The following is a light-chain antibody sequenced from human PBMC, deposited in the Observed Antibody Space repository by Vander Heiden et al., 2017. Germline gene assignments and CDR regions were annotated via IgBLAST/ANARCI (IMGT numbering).Light chain of an antibody. V-gene: IGKV3-11*01. CDR2: DTS. CDR1: QTISSY. J-gene: IGKJ5*01. CDR3: QQRRNWPVT. Sequence: EIVLTQSPATLSLSPGERATLPCRASQTISSYLAWYQQRPGQAPRLLIYDTSNRATGIPARFSGSGSGTDFILTISRLEPEDFAVYYCQQRRNWPVTFGQGTRLEIK.